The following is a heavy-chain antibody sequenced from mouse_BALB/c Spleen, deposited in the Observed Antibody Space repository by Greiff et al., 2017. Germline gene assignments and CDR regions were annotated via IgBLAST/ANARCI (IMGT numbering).Heavy chain of an antibody. CDR2: IYPYNGGT. J-gene: IGHJ3*01. D-gene: IGHD2-3*01. CDR3: ARMGNDGYSFAY. Sequence: EVQLQQSGPELVKPGASVKISCKASGYTFTDYNMHWVKQSHGKSLEWIGYIYPYNGGTGYNQKFKSKATLTVDNSSSTAYMELRSLTSEDSAVYYCARMGNDGYSFAYWGQGTLVTVSA. V-gene: IGHV1S29*02. CDR1: GYTFTDYN.